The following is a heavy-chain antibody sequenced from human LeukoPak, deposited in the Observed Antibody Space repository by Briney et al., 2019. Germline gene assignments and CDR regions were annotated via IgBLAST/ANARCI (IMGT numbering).Heavy chain of an antibody. CDR2: IYYSGST. CDR3: ARVTASSTASDY. V-gene: IGHV4-31*03. CDR1: GGSISSGGYY. D-gene: IGHD2-21*02. J-gene: IGHJ4*02. Sequence: SETLSLTCTVSGGSISSGGYYWSWIRQHPGKGLEWIGYIYYSGSTYYNPSLKSRVTISVDTSKNQFSLKLSSVTAADTAVYYCARVTASSTASDYWCQGTLVTVSS.